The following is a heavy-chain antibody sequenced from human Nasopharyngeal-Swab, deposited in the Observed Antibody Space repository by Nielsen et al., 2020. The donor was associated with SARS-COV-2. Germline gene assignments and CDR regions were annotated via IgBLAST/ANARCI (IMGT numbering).Heavy chain of an antibody. V-gene: IGHV3-11*01. CDR2: ISSSGSTI. CDR1: GFTFRDDY. CDR3: ARDGKVGSRYDY. J-gene: IGHJ4*02. D-gene: IGHD6-25*01. Sequence: GESQKISCAASGFTFRDDYMSGNRQAPGKGLEWVSYISSSGSTIYYADSVKGRFTISRDNAKNSLYLQMNSLRAEDTAVYYCARDGKVGSRYDYWGQGTLVTVSS.